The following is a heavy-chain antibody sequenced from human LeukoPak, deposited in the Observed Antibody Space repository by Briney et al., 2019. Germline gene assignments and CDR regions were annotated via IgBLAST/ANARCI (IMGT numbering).Heavy chain of an antibody. CDR1: GGSISGYY. CDR2: IYFTGTT. CDR3: ARGGSWYGD. D-gene: IGHD6-13*01. J-gene: IGHJ4*02. Sequence: SETLSLTCCVSGGSISGYYWSWIRQPPGKGLEWIGYIYFTGTTNYYPSLQSRVTISLDTSKNQFSLKLRSVTAADTAVYYCARGGSWYGDWGQGTLVTVSS. V-gene: IGHV4-59*08.